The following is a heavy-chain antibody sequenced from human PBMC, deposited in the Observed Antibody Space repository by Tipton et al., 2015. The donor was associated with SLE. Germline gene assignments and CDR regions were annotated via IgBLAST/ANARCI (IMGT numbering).Heavy chain of an antibody. J-gene: IGHJ3*02. CDR2: IIYGGST. Sequence: LRLSCVVYGGSFSGYYGSWIRQPPGKGLEWIGEIIYGGSTNYNPALKSRVTISVDTSQNQISLKVKSVTAADTAAHYCARGVGGTNAYDIWGQGTMVTVSS. V-gene: IGHV4-34*01. D-gene: IGHD2-15*01. CDR1: GGSFSGYY. CDR3: ARGVGGTNAYDI.